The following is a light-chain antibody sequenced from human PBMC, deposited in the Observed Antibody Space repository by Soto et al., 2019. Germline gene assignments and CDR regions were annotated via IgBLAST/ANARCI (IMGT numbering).Light chain of an antibody. CDR1: NSDVGGYNY. Sequence: QSALTQPASVSGSPGQSITLSCTGTNSDVGGYNYVSWYQQHPGKAPKLMIYNVSIRPSGISNRFSGSKSGNTASLTISGLQAEDEADYYCSSYLSVTPPFYVFGTGTKVTVL. CDR2: NVS. CDR3: SSYLSVTPPFYV. V-gene: IGLV2-14*01. J-gene: IGLJ1*01.